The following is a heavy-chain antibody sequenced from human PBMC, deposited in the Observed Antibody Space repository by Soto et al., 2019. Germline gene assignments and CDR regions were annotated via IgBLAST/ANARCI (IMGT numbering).Heavy chain of an antibody. V-gene: IGHV3-23*01. J-gene: IGHJ6*02. CDR3: AKDPIEYSSSAAFSDV. CDR2: ISGSGGST. D-gene: IGHD6-6*01. CDR1: GFTLSSYA. Sequence: PLGALRLSCAASGFTLSSYAMSWVRQAPGQGLEWVSAISGSGGSTYYADSVKGRFTISRDNSKNTLYLQMNSLRAEDTAVYYCAKDPIEYSSSAAFSDVWGQGTTVTVSS.